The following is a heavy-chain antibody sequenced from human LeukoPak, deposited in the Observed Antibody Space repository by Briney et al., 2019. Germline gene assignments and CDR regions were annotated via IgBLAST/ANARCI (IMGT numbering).Heavy chain of an antibody. CDR2: TSSSSSYI. Sequence: PGGSLRLSCAASGFTFSSYSMNWVRQAPGKGLEWVSSTSSSSSYIYYADSVKGRFTISRDNAKNSLYLQMNSLRAEDTALYHCARLGDSSSWHIDYYYYYYMDVWGKGTTVTVSS. J-gene: IGHJ6*03. CDR1: GFTFSSYS. V-gene: IGHV3-21*04. D-gene: IGHD6-13*01. CDR3: ARLGDSSSWHIDYYYYYYMDV.